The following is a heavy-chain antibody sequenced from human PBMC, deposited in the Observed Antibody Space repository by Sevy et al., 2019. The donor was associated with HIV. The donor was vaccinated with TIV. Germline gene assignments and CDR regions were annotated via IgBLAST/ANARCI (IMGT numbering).Heavy chain of an antibody. CDR2: ISAYNGNT. V-gene: IGHV1-18*01. Sequence: ASVKVSCKASGYTFTGYGISWVRQAPGQGLEWMGWISAYNGNTNYAQKLQGRVTMTTDTSTSTAYMELRSLRSDDTAVYYCARDLLRSTGYYYYGMDVWGQGTTVTVSS. J-gene: IGHJ6*02. D-gene: IGHD2-21*01. CDR3: ARDLLRSTGYYYYGMDV. CDR1: GYTFTGYG.